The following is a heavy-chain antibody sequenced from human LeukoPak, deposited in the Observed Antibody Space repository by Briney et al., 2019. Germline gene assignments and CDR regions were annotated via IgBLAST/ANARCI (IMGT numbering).Heavy chain of an antibody. CDR3: ATSIPKEYYDFWSGPNWFDP. CDR2: IYYSGST. D-gene: IGHD3-3*01. J-gene: IGHJ5*02. V-gene: IGHV4-39*01. Sequence: SETLSLTCTVSGGSISSSSYYWGWIRQPPGKGLEWIGSIYYSGSTYYNPSLKSRVTISVDTSKNQFSLKLSSVTAADTAVYYCATSIPKEYYDFWSGPNWFDPWGQGTLVTVSS. CDR1: GGSISSSSYY.